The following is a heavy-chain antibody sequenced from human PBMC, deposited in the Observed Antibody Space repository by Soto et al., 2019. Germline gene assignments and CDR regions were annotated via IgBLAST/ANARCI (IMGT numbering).Heavy chain of an antibody. J-gene: IGHJ4*02. CDR3: ARAGGGDFASGYCDY. CDR2: IIPILGIA. Sequence: QVQLVQSGAEVKKPGSSVKVSCKASGGTFSSDPISWVRQAPGQGLELIGRIIPILGIANYAQKFQGRVTISADKSTSTAYMELSSLRSEDTAVYYCARAGGGDFASGYCDYWGQGTLVTVSS. V-gene: IGHV1-69*02. CDR1: GGTFSSDP. D-gene: IGHD2-21*02.